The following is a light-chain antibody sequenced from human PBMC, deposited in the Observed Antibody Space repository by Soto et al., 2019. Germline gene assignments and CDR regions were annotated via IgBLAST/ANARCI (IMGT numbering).Light chain of an antibody. CDR2: GNS. CDR3: QSYDSSLSEV. CDR1: SSNIGAGYD. V-gene: IGLV1-40*01. Sequence: QSVLTQPPSVSGAPGQRVTISCTGSSSNIGAGYDVHWYQQLPGTVPKLLIYGNSNRPSGVPHRFSGSKSGTSASLAITGLQAEDEADYYCQSYDSSLSEVFGTGTKLTVL. J-gene: IGLJ1*01.